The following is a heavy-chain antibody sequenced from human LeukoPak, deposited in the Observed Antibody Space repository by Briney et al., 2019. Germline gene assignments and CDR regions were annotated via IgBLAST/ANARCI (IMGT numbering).Heavy chain of an antibody. V-gene: IGHV4-61*02. D-gene: IGHD1-26*01. CDR3: ARVPRGSTVGTLPYFYYYMDV. J-gene: IGHJ6*03. CDR1: GDSVSSGSNY. CDR2: IYNSWTT. Sequence: SETLSLTCTVSGDSVSSGSNYWSWIRQPAGQELEWIGRIYNSWTTNYNPSLKSRVTISVDTSKNQFSLKLRSVTAADTAVYYCARVPRGSTVGTLPYFYYYMDVWGKGTTVIVSS.